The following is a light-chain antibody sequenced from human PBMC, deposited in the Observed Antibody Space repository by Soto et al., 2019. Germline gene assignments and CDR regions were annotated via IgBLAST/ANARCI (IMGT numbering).Light chain of an antibody. CDR3: QQYKDYSST. CDR2: KAS. J-gene: IGKJ1*01. Sequence: IQMTQSPSTLSASVGARVAITCRASQSIGIWLAWYQKKPGKAPRFLIYKASTLPTGVPSRVSRSGSGTEFTLTISSLPADDFAAYLFQQYKDYSSTFGQGTYVEIK. CDR1: QSIGIW. V-gene: IGKV1-5*03.